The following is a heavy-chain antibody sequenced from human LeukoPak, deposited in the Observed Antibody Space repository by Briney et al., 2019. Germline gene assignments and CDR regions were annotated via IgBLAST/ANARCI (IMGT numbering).Heavy chain of an antibody. Sequence: SETLSLTCTVSGGSISSYYWSWIRQPPGKGLEWIGYIYYSGSTNYNPSLKSRVTISVDTSKNQYSLKLSSVTAADTAVYYCASGLLYSAYFDYWGQGTLVTVSS. CDR1: GGSISSYY. CDR2: IYYSGST. CDR3: ASGLLYSAYFDY. V-gene: IGHV4-59*08. J-gene: IGHJ4*02. D-gene: IGHD3-3*01.